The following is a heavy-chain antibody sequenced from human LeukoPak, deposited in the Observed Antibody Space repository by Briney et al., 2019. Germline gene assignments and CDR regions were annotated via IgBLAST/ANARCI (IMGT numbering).Heavy chain of an antibody. CDR2: ISSSRTI. V-gene: IGHV3-48*01. Sequence: GGSLRLSCAASGFTFSSYRMNWVCQAPGKGLEGVSYISSSRTIYYADSVKGRFTISRDNAKNSLYLQMNSLRAEDTAVYYCAELGITMIGGVWGKGTTVTISS. CDR1: GFTFSSYR. J-gene: IGHJ6*04. CDR3: AELGITMIGGV. D-gene: IGHD3-10*02.